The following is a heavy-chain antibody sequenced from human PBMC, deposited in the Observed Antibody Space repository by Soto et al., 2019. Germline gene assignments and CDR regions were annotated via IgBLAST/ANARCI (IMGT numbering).Heavy chain of an antibody. CDR2: NSPHTGGT. V-gene: IGHV1-2*02. CDR3: ARASQMVINPYYYPMDV. D-gene: IGHD3-22*01. Sequence: ASVKVSCKASGYTFNRYYMHWVRQAPGPGLEWMGWNSPHTGGTTYAQKFQGRVTTTRDTSVSTAFMELSRLGSDDTAVDYCARASQMVINPYYYPMDVWGQGTTVTVSS. J-gene: IGHJ6*02. CDR1: GYTFNRYY.